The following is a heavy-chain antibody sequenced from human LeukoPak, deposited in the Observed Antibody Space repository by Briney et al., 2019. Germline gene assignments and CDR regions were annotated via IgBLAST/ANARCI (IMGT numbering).Heavy chain of an antibody. CDR1: GGSISSSSYF. CDR2: IYYSGST. J-gene: IGHJ4*02. D-gene: IGHD2-2*02. Sequence: SETLSLTCTVSGGSISSSSYFWGGIRQPPEKGLEWIGSIYYSGSTYYNPSLNSRVTISVDTSKNQFSLKLSSVTAADTAVYYCARLRVVPAAIRGWEDYWGQGTLVTVSS. CDR3: ARLRVVPAAIRGWEDY. V-gene: IGHV4-39*01.